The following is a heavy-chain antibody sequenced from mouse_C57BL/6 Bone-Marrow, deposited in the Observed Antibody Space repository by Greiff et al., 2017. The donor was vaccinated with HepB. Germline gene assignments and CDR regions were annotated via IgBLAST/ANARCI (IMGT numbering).Heavy chain of an antibody. D-gene: IGHD2-3*01. J-gene: IGHJ2*01. V-gene: IGHV2-5*01. Sequence: QVQLQQSGPGLVQPSQRLSITCTVSGFSLTSYGVHWARQSPGKGLEWLGVIWRGGSTDYNAAFMSRLSITKDNSKSQVFFKMNSLQADDTAIYYCAKKGAYDGYYFDYWGQGTTLTVSS. CDR3: AKKGAYDGYYFDY. CDR1: GFSLTSYG. CDR2: IWRGGST.